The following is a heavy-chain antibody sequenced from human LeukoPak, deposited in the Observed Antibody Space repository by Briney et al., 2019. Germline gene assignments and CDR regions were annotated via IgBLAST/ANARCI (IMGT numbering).Heavy chain of an antibody. CDR3: ARGDPRSGYGS. CDR1: GGSFSGYY. J-gene: IGHJ4*02. D-gene: IGHD5-12*01. V-gene: IGHV4-34*01. Sequence: SETLSLTCAVYGGSFSGYYWSWVRQPPGKGLEWIGEINHGGSTNYNPSLKSRVTISVDTSKNQFSLKLSSVTAADTAVYYCARGDPRSGYGSWGQGTLVTVSS. CDR2: INHGGST.